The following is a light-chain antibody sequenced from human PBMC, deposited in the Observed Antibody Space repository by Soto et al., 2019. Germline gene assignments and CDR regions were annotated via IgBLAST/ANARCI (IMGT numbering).Light chain of an antibody. CDR1: RSNIGNNA. CDR3: ATWDDSLNARGV. CDR2: NNN. Sequence: QAVVTQTPSASGTHGQTVTISCSGSRSNIGNNAVSWYQQFPGTAPKLLIYNNNQRPSGVPDRFSGSKSGTSASLAISGLQSEDEADYYCATWDDSLNARGVFGGGTKLTVL. V-gene: IGLV1-44*01. J-gene: IGLJ3*02.